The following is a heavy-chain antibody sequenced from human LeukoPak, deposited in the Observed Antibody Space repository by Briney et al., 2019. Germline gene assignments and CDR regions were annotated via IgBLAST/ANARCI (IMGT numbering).Heavy chain of an antibody. CDR3: ARVGGRYYDFWSGYYSFDY. Sequence: SETLSLTCTVSGGSISSYYWSWIRQPPGKGLEWIGYIYYSGSTSYNPSLKSRVTISVDTSKNQFSLKLSSVTAADTAVYYCARVGGRYYDFWSGYYSFDYWGQGTLVTVSS. J-gene: IGHJ4*02. CDR2: IYYSGST. CDR1: GGSISSYY. V-gene: IGHV4-59*01. D-gene: IGHD3-3*01.